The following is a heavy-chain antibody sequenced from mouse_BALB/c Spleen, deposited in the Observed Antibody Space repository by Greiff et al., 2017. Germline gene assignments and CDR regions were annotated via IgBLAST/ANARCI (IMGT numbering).Heavy chain of an antibody. CDR3: VSRSWFAY. CDR2: IRSKSNNYAT. J-gene: IGHJ3*01. CDR1: GFTFNTYA. V-gene: IGHV10-1*02. Sequence: EVQGVESGGGLVQPKGSLKLSCAASGFTFNTYAMNWVRQAPGKGLEWVARIRSKSNNYATYYADSVKDRFTISRDDSQSMLYLQMNNLKTEDTAMYYCVSRSWFAYWGQGTLVTVSA.